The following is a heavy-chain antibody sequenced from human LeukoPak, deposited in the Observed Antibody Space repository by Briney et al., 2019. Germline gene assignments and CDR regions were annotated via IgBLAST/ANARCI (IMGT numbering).Heavy chain of an antibody. Sequence: GGSLRLSCAVSGITFSNFWMTWVRQAPGKGLEWVANINQDGGERYYVDSVKGRFTISRDNAKNSVYLQMNSLRAEDTAVYYCAREELAAAGTDWGQGTLVTVSS. CDR3: AREELAAAGTD. CDR1: GITFSNFW. CDR2: INQDGGER. D-gene: IGHD6-13*01. J-gene: IGHJ4*02. V-gene: IGHV3-7*01.